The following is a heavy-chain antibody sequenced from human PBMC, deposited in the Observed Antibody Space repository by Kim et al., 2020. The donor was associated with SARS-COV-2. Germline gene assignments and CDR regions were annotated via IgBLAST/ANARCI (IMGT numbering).Heavy chain of an antibody. Sequence: GGSLRLSCGAFGFTFGRYGMHWVRQAPGKGLEWVAVISNDGSNKYYGDSVKGRFTISRDNSKNTLYLQMNSLRPDDTAVYYCAKDSLPTLEGVDVWGQGT. CDR3: AKDSLPTLEGVDV. J-gene: IGHJ6*02. V-gene: IGHV3-30*18. CDR2: ISNDGSNK. CDR1: GFTFGRYG.